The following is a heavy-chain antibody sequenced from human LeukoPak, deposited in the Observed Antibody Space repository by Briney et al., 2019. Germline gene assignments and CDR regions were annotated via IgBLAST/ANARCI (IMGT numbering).Heavy chain of an antibody. V-gene: IGHV4-61*02. Sequence: SETLSLTRTVSGGSLSRGSYYWSWIRPPAGKGLEWVGRIYTSGSTNYNPSLKRRVTISLDTSENHFSLKLGSVTAADTAVYYCARVTTGGYYNYWGQGTLVTVSS. J-gene: IGHJ4*02. CDR2: IYTSGST. CDR1: GGSLSRGSYY. CDR3: ARVTTGGYYNY. D-gene: IGHD3-22*01.